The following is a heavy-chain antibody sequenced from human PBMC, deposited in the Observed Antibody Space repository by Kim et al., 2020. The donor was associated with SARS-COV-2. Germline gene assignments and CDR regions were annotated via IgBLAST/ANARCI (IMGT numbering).Heavy chain of an antibody. CDR3: ATDPADY. J-gene: IGHJ4*02. Sequence: SRATYSPDPVQGRFTISRDNAKTSLYLQMTSLSAEDTAVYYCATDPADYWGQGTLVTVSS. CDR2: SRAT. V-gene: IGHV3-21*01.